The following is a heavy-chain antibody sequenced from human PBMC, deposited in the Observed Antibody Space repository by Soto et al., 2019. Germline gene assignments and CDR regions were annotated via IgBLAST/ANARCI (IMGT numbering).Heavy chain of an antibody. D-gene: IGHD3-16*01. CDR3: AKDRRAGGNSAFYFDF. CDR2: ISATGGGT. J-gene: IGHJ4*02. Sequence: PGGSLRLSCAASGFKFSNYAMSWVRQAPGKGLEWVSLISATGGGTYYADSVKGRFTISRDNSHNTLYLQVLSLTAEDTAVYYCAKDRRAGGNSAFYFDFWSQGAQVTVSS. V-gene: IGHV3-23*01. CDR1: GFKFSNYA.